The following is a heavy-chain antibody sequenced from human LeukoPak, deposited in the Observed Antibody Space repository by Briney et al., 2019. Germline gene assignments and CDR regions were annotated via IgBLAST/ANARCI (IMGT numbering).Heavy chain of an antibody. CDR3: ARDRRHIVVSVTFDI. Sequence: GGSLRLSCAASGFTFSSYGMHWVRQAPGKGLEWVAIIRYDGGNKDYADSVKGRFTISRDNSKNTLYLQMNSLRAEDTAVYYCARDRRHIVVSVTFDIWGQGTMVTVSS. D-gene: IGHD2-21*01. J-gene: IGHJ3*02. CDR2: IRYDGGNK. CDR1: GFTFSSYG. V-gene: IGHV3-30*02.